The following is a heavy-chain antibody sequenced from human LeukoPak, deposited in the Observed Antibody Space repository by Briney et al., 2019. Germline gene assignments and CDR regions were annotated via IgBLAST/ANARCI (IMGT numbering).Heavy chain of an antibody. CDR2: IIPILGIA. D-gene: IGHD3-10*01. CDR3: AREGGGYYGSGSYYERAFHY. J-gene: IGHJ4*02. CDR1: GGTFSSYA. V-gene: IGHV1-69*04. Sequence: GASVKVSCKASGGTFSSYAISWVRQAPGQGLEWMGRIIPILGIANYAQKFQGRVTITADKSTSTAYMELSSLRSEDTAVYYCAREGGGYYGSGSYYERAFHYWGQGTLVTVSS.